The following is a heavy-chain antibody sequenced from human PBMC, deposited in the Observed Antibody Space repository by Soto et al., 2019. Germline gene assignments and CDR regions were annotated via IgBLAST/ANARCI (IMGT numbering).Heavy chain of an antibody. CDR3: ARLSVASRYMDV. CDR1: GGSIRSSSYY. CDR2: FYYSGST. D-gene: IGHD5-12*01. V-gene: IGHV4-39*01. J-gene: IGHJ6*03. Sequence: QLQLEASGPGLVKPSETLSLTCTVSGGSIRSSSYYWGWIRQSPGKGLEWIGSFYYSGSTYYSPSLKSLVTISGDTSKKQIALMLSSVTATDTAVYYCARLSVASRYMDVCGKGATVTVSS.